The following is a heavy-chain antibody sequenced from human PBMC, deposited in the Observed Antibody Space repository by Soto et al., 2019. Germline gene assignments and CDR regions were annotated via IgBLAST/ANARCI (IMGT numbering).Heavy chain of an antibody. CDR1: GYTFTSYG. V-gene: IGHV1-18*01. J-gene: IGHJ3*02. D-gene: IGHD2-2*03. CDR2: ISAYNGNT. Sequence: QVQLVQSGAEVKKPGASVKVSCKASGYTFTSYGISWVRQAPGQGLEWMGWISAYNGNTNYAQKLQGRVTMTTDTSTSTGYMELRSLRSDDTAVYYCAGGGLDVVAVLDDAFDIWGQGTMVTVSS. CDR3: AGGGLDVVAVLDDAFDI.